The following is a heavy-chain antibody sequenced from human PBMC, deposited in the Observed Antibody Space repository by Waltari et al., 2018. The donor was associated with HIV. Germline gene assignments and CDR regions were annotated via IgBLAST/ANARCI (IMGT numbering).Heavy chain of an antibody. Sequence: QVQLVESGGGVVQPGRSLRLSCAASGFTFSSYAMHWVRQAPGKGLEGVAVISYDGSNKYYADSGKGRFTISRDNSKNTLYLQMNSLRAEDTAVYYCAREWIQLWAFDYWGQGTLVTVSS. V-gene: IGHV3-30*04. CDR3: AREWIQLWAFDY. CDR2: ISYDGSNK. D-gene: IGHD5-18*01. J-gene: IGHJ4*02. CDR1: GFTFSSYA.